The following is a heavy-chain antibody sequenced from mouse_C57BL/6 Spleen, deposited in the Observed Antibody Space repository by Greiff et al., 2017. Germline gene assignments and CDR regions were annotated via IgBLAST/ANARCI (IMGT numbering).Heavy chain of an antibody. CDR2: IDPAYSYT. J-gene: IGHJ4*01. V-gene: IGHV1-59*01. Sequence: VQLQQPGAELVRPGASVKLSCKASGYTFTSYWMHWVKQRPGQGLEWIGVIDPAYSYTNYNQKFKGKATLTVDTSSSTAYMQLSSLTSEDSAVYYCARVYYYAMDYWGQGTSVTVSS. CDR3: ARVYYYAMDY. CDR1: GYTFTSYW.